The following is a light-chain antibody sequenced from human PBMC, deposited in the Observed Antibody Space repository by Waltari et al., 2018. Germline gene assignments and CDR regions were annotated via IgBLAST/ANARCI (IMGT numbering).Light chain of an antibody. V-gene: IGLV2-18*02. CDR1: NSDVGFYSR. J-gene: IGLJ2*01. CDR3: ASYTPSSALV. Sequence: QSALTQPPSVSGSPGQSVTISCTGTNSDVGFYSRVSWYQQPPGTVPRLVIYAVTNRPSGVPDRFSGSKSGNTASLPISGLQAEDEADYYCASYTPSSALVFGGGTKVTVL. CDR2: AVT.